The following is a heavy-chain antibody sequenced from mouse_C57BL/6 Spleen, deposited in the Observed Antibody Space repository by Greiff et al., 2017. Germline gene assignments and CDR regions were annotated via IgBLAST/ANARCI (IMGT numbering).Heavy chain of an antibody. Sequence: VQVVESDAELVKPGASVKISCKVSGYTFTDHTIHWMKQRPEQGLEWIGYIYPRDGSTKYNEKFKGKATLTADKSSSTAYMQLNSLTSEDSAVYFCAITTVVATPFAYWGQGTLVTVSA. CDR2: IYPRDGST. CDR3: AITTVVATPFAY. D-gene: IGHD1-1*01. V-gene: IGHV1-78*01. J-gene: IGHJ3*01. CDR1: GYTFTDHT.